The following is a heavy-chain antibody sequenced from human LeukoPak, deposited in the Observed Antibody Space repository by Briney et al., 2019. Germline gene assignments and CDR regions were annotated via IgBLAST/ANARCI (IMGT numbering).Heavy chain of an antibody. J-gene: IGHJ4*02. CDR1: GFTFSSYA. CDR2: ISGSGGST. V-gene: IGHV3-23*01. D-gene: IGHD3-3*01. CDR3: AKDHDFWSGYSDY. Sequence: LSGGSLRLSCAASGFTFSSYAMSWVRQAPGKGLEWVSAISGSGGSTYYADSVKGRFTISRDNSKNTLYLQMNSLRAEDTAVYYCAKDHDFWSGYSDYWGQGTLVTVSS.